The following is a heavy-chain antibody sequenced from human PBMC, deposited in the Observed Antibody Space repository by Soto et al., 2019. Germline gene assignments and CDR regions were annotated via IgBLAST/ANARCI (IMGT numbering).Heavy chain of an antibody. J-gene: IGHJ4*02. CDR3: TRGDSSSWRPHFDY. CDR1: GASIRSYY. D-gene: IGHD6-13*01. Sequence: SETLSLTCTVSGASIRSYYWSWIRQPPGKGLEWIGFIHHSGSTSYNPSLKSRLTMSVDTSKNQFSLKLSSVTAADTAVYYCTRGDSSSWRPHFDYWGQGTLVTVSS. CDR2: IHHSGST. V-gene: IGHV4-59*01.